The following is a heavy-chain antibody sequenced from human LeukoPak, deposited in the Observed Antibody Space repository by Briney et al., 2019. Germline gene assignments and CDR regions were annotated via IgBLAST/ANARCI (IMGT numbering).Heavy chain of an antibody. CDR3: ASRGAAAGMGYYGMDV. J-gene: IGHJ6*02. CDR1: GGTFSSYA. CDR2: IIPIFGTA. Sequence: SVKVSCKASGGTFSSYAISWVRQAPGQGLEWMGGIIPIFGTANYAQKFQGRVTITADESTSTAYMELSSLRSEDTAVYYCASRGAAAGMGYYGMDVWGQGTTVTVSS. D-gene: IGHD6-13*01. V-gene: IGHV1-69*01.